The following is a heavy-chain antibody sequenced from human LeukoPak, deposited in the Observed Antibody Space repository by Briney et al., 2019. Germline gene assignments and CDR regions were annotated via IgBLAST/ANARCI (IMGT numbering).Heavy chain of an antibody. CDR1: GFTFSSYA. CDR2: ISGSGGST. CDR3: AKVQQWHRDY. J-gene: IGHJ4*02. Sequence: GGSLRLSCAASGFTFSSYAMSWVRQAPGKGLEWVSAISGSGGSTYYADSVKGRFTISRDNSKNTLYRQMNSLGAEDRAVYYCAKVQQWHRDYWGQGTLVTGSS. V-gene: IGHV3-23*01. D-gene: IGHD6-19*01.